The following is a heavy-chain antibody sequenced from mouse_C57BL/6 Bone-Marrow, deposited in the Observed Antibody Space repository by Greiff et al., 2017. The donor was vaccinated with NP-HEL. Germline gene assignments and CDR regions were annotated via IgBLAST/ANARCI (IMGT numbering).Heavy chain of an antibody. CDR2: ISYSGST. J-gene: IGHJ1*03. D-gene: IGHD1-1*01. CDR1: GYSITSDY. V-gene: IGHV3-8*01. Sequence: ESGPGLAKPSQTLSLTCSVTGYSITSDYWNWIRKFPGNKLEYMGYISYSGSTYYNPSLKSRISITRDTSKNQYYLQLNSVTTEDTATYYCARSGYYYGSSYWYFDVWGTGTTVTVSS. CDR3: ARSGYYYGSSYWYFDV.